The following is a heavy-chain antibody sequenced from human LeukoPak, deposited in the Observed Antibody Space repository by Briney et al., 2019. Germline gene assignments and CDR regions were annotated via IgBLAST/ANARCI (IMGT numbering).Heavy chain of an antibody. CDR3: ARGRRGGSGWYQRYYFDY. D-gene: IGHD6-19*01. CDR1: GGSFSGYY. V-gene: IGHV4-34*01. CDR2: INHSGST. Sequence: SETLSLTCAVYGGSFSGYYWSWIRQPPGKGLEWIGEINHSGSTNYNPSLKSRVTISVDTSKNQFSQELSSVTAADTAVYYCARGRRGGSGWYQRYYFDYWGQGTLVTVSS. J-gene: IGHJ4*02.